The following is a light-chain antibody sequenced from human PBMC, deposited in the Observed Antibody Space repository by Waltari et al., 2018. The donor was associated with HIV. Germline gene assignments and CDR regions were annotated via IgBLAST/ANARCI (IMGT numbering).Light chain of an antibody. V-gene: IGLV6-57*01. CDR3: QSYDNNDVI. J-gene: IGLJ2*01. Sequence: FVLTQPHSVSESPGKTVTISCTRNSGNIATNYVQWYQQRPGSSPTTVIYEDNQRPSGVPDLFSGSIDSSSNSAALTISGLETDDEADYYCQSYDNNDVIFGGGTRLTVL. CDR1: SGNIATNY. CDR2: EDN.